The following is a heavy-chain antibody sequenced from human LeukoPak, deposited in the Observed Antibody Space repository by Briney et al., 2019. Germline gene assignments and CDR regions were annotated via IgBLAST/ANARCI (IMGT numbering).Heavy chain of an antibody. V-gene: IGHV1-8*03. CDR2: MNPNSGNT. Sequence: ASVKVSCKASGYTFTSYDINWVRQATGQGLEWMGWMNPNSGNTGYAQKFQGRVTITRNTSISTAYMELSSVRSEDTAVYYCARGAPLEWVYNWFDPWGQGTLVTVSS. J-gene: IGHJ5*02. CDR1: GYTFTSYD. CDR3: ARGAPLEWVYNWFDP. D-gene: IGHD3-3*01.